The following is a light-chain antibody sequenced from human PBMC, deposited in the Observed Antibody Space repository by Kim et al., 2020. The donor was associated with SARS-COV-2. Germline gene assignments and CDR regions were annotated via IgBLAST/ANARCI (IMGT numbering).Light chain of an antibody. Sequence: SPRKTARITFAEDDWGEKYVVGNQQKPGQPPVLVIYQYVKRPSGIPERFSGSNSGNTATLTISGTQAMDEAAYYCQAWDSNTASFGGGTQLTVL. V-gene: IGLV3-1*01. CDR3: QAWDSNTAS. CDR2: QYV. CDR1: DWGEKY. J-gene: IGLJ2*01.